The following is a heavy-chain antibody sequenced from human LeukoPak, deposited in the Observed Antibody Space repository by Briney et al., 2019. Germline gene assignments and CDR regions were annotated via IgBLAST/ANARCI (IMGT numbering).Heavy chain of an antibody. V-gene: IGHV1-69*04. CDR1: GYTFTGYY. CDR2: IIPILGIA. CDR3: ARERAARYYYYGMDV. Sequence: SVKVSCKASGYTFTGYYMHWVRQAPGQGLEWMGRIIPILGIANYAQKFQGRVTITADKSTSTAYMELSSLRSEDTAVYYCARERAARYYYYGMDVWGQGTTVTVSS. J-gene: IGHJ6*02. D-gene: IGHD6-13*01.